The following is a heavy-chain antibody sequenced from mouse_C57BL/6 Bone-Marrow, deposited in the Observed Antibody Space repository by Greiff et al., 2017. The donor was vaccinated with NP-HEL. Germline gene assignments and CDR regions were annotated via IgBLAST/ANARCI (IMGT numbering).Heavy chain of an antibody. CDR3: ARWAYYSNYPAMDY. D-gene: IGHD2-5*01. Sequence: EVQLQQSGPELVKPGASVKISCKASGYTFTDYYMNWVKQSHGKSLEWIGDISPNNGGTSYNQKVKGKATLTVDKSSSTAYMELRSLTSDDSAVYYCARWAYYSNYPAMDYWGQGASVTVSS. CDR1: GYTFTDYY. CDR2: ISPNNGGT. V-gene: IGHV1-26*01. J-gene: IGHJ4*01.